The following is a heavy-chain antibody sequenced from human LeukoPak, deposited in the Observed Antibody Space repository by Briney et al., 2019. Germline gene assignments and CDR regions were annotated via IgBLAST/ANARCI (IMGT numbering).Heavy chain of an antibody. CDR1: GGSISSYY. Sequence: SETLSLTCTVSGGSISSYYWSWIRQPPGKGLEWIGYIYYSGSGSTNYNPSLKSRVSISVDTSKNHFSLKLSSVTAADTAVYYCARHSLILTGYPFDYWGQGTLVTVSS. D-gene: IGHD3-9*01. CDR3: ARHSLILTGYPFDY. J-gene: IGHJ4*02. CDR2: IYYSGSGST. V-gene: IGHV4-59*08.